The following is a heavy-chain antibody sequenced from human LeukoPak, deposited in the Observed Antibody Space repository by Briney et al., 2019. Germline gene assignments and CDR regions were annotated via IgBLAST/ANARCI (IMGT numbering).Heavy chain of an antibody. CDR1: GGTFSSYA. V-gene: IGHV1-69*01. D-gene: IGHD5-12*01. CDR2: IIPIFGTA. J-gene: IGHJ4*02. Sequence: ASVKVSCKASGGTFSSYATSWVRQAPGQGLEWTGGIIPIFGTANYAQKFQGRVTITADESTSTAYMELSSLRSEDTAVYYCARVGQDIGTPSFDYWGQGTLVTVSS. CDR3: ARVGQDIGTPSFDY.